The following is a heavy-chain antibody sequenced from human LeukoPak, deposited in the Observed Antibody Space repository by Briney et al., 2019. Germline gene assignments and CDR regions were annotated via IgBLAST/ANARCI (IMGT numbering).Heavy chain of an antibody. Sequence: ASVKVSCKASGYTFTSYDINWVRQATGQGLEWMGWMNPNSGNTGYAQKFQGRVTMTRNTSTSTAYMELRSLRSDDTAVYYCARGLWDDRPKYNWFDPWGQGTLVTVSS. V-gene: IGHV1-8*01. CDR2: MNPNSGNT. CDR1: GYTFTSYD. CDR3: ARGLWDDRPKYNWFDP. D-gene: IGHD3-16*01. J-gene: IGHJ5*02.